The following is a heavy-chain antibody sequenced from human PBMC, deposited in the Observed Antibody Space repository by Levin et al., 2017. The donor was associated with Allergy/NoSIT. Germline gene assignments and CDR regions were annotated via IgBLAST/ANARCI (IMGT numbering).Heavy chain of an antibody. J-gene: IGHJ6*02. CDR1: GFTFGDFD. Sequence: PGESLKISCAASGFTFGDFDMNWVRQVPGKGLEWVSTINWNSVSTDYADSVKGRFTISRDNAKNSLYLQMNSLRAEDTALYYCARDRLESYIYGMDVWGQGTTVTVSS. D-gene: IGHD1-1*01. V-gene: IGHV3-20*04. CDR2: INWNSVST. CDR3: ARDRLESYIYGMDV.